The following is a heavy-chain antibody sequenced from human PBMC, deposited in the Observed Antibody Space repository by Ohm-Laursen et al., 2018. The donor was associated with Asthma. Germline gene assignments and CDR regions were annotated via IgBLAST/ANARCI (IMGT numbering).Heavy chain of an antibody. CDR1: GFTFSSYA. Sequence: SLRLSCAASGFTFSSYAMHWVRQAPGKGLEWVAVISYDGSNKYYADSVKGRFTISRDNSKNTLYLQMNSLRAEDTAVYYCARDGAFIAAAGRLSGGMDVWGQGTTVTASS. CDR2: ISYDGSNK. J-gene: IGHJ6*02. D-gene: IGHD6-13*01. V-gene: IGHV3-30-3*01. CDR3: ARDGAFIAAAGRLSGGMDV.